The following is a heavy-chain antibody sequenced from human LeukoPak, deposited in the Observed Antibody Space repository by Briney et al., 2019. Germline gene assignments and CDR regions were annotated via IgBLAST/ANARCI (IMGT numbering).Heavy chain of an antibody. CDR3: ASGQYYDLWSGYYVD. D-gene: IGHD3-3*01. V-gene: IGHV4-34*01. Sequence: SETLSLTCTVSGVSISNYYWSWIRQPPGKGLEWIGEINHSGSTNYNPSLESRVTISVDTSKNHLSLKLSSVTAADTAVYYCASGQYYDLWSGYYVDWGQGTLVTVSA. CDR2: INHSGST. CDR1: GVSISNYY. J-gene: IGHJ4*02.